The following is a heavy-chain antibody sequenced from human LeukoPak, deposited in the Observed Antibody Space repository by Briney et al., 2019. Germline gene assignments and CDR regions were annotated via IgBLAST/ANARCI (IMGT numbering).Heavy chain of an antibody. V-gene: IGHV4-34*01. J-gene: IGHJ5*02. Sequence: PSETLSLTCAVYGGSFSGYYWSWIRQPPGKGLEWIGEINHSGSTNYNPSLKSRVTISVDTSKNQFSLKLSSVTAADTAVYYCARLSFSYYCDSSGYYWRYNWFDPWGRGTLVTVSS. CDR3: ARLSFSYYCDSSGYYWRYNWFDP. D-gene: IGHD3-22*01. CDR2: INHSGST. CDR1: GGSFSGYY.